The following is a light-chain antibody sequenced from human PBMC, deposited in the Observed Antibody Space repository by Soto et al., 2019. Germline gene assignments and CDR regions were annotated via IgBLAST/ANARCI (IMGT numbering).Light chain of an antibody. CDR3: QQRSNWPPGYT. CDR2: DAS. Sequence: EIVWTQSPATLSLSPGERATLSCKASQSVSGYLTWYQQNPGQAPRLLIYDASNRATGIPARFSGSGSGTDFTLTISSLEPEDFVVYYCQQRSNWPPGYTFGQGTKLEIK. CDR1: QSVSGY. J-gene: IGKJ2*01. V-gene: IGKV3-11*01.